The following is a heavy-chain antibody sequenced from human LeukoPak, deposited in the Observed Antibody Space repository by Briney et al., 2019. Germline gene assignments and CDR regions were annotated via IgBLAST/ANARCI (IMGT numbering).Heavy chain of an antibody. CDR2: INHSGST. Sequence: PSETLSLTCAVYGGSFSGYYWSWIRQPPGKGLEWIGEINHSGSTNYNPSLKSRVTISVDTSKNQFSLKLSSVTAADTAVYYCARLHTYYDILMGPRVWTYYMDVWGKGTTVTISS. J-gene: IGHJ6*03. CDR1: GGSFSGYY. V-gene: IGHV4-34*01. D-gene: IGHD3-9*01. CDR3: ARLHTYYDILMGPRVWTYYMDV.